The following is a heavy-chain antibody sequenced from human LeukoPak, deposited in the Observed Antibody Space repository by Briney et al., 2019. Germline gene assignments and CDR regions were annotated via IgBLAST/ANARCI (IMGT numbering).Heavy chain of an antibody. Sequence: ASVKVSCKASGYTFTSYGISWVRQAPGQGLEWMGWISAYNGNTNYAQKLQGRVTITTDTSTSTAYMELRSLRSDDTAVYYCASFYTYYDILTGYRPYYYYGMDVWGQGTTVTVSS. CDR3: ASFYTYYDILTGYRPYYYYGMDV. V-gene: IGHV1-18*01. J-gene: IGHJ6*02. D-gene: IGHD3-9*01. CDR2: ISAYNGNT. CDR1: GYTFTSYG.